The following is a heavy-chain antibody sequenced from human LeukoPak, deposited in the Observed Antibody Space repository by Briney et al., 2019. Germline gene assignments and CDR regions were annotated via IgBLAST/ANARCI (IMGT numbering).Heavy chain of an antibody. CDR3: ASGLGSGTTFDD. CDR2: IVVGSGNT. D-gene: IGHD1-1*01. CDR1: GFTFTSSA. J-gene: IGHJ4*02. V-gene: IGHV1-58*01. Sequence: PVKVSCKPSGFTFTSSAVLWVRQARGQRLGWIGWIVVGSGNTNYAQKFQERVTITRDMSTSTAYMELSSLRSEDTAVYYCASGLGSGTTFDDWGQGTLVTVSS.